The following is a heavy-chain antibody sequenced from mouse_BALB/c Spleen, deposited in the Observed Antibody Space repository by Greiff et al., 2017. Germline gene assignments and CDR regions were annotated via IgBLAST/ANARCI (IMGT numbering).Heavy chain of an antibody. Sequence: ESGPGLVKPSQSLSLTCSVTGYSITSGYYWNWIRQFPGNKLEWMGYISYDGSNNYNPSLKNRISITRDTSKNQFFLKLNSVTTEDTATYYCASSPYYGSSPHYFDYWGQGTTLTVSS. V-gene: IGHV3-6*02. J-gene: IGHJ2*01. CDR1: GYSITSGYY. CDR3: ASSPYYGSSPHYFDY. CDR2: ISYDGSN. D-gene: IGHD1-1*01.